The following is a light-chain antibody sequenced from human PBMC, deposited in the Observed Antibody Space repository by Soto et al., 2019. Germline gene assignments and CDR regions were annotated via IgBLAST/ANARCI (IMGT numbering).Light chain of an antibody. J-gene: IGLJ1*01. CDR3: SSSAGSTNPV. Sequence: QSVLTQPPCASGSPGQSVTISCTGTRSDVGGYNYVSWYQQHPGKAPKLMIYEVSKRPSGVPDRFSGSKSGNTASLTVSRLQAEDEADYYCSSSAGSTNPVFGTATKLTVL. CDR1: RSDVGGYNY. V-gene: IGLV2-8*01. CDR2: EVS.